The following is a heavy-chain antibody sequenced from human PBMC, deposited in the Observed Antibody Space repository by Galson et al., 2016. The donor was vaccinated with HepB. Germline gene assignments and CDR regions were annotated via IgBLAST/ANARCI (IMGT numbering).Heavy chain of an antibody. CDR2: ISYDGNYK. J-gene: IGHJ4*02. CDR3: ARDQNYYDSNEFDH. CDR1: GFTFSRCG. Sequence: SLRLSCAASGFTFSRCGMHWVRQAPGKGLEWVAVISYDGNYKYYADSVKGRFTISRDNSKHTLYLQMNSLRTEDTAVYYCARDQNYYDSNEFDHWGQGTLVIVSS. V-gene: IGHV3-30*03. D-gene: IGHD3-22*01.